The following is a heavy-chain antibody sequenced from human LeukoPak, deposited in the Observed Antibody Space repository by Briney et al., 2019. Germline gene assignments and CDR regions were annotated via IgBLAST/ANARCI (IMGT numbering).Heavy chain of an antibody. V-gene: IGHV4-38-2*01. CDR2: IYHSGSP. D-gene: IGHD1-26*01. CDR3: AMHSGSYAYESYFDY. Sequence: SETLSLTCAVSGYSISSASYWGWIRQPPGKGLEWIGNIYHSGSPYYNPSLKSRVTISVDTSKNQFSLKLSSVTAADTAVYYCAMHSGSYAYESYFDYWGQGTLVTVSS. J-gene: IGHJ4*02. CDR1: GYSISSASY.